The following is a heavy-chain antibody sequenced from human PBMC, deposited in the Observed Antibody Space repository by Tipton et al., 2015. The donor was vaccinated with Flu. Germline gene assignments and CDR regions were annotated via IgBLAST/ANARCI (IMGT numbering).Heavy chain of an antibody. J-gene: IGHJ4*02. CDR2: IRHDESDK. D-gene: IGHD6-19*01. CDR1: GFTFSNFA. Sequence: GSLRLSCSASGFTFSNFAMSWVRQAPGKGLEWVAFIRHDESDKYYADSVKGRFTISRDNSKNALYLLINSLRAEDTAVYYCAKDGWDTSGWYPFDYWGQGTLVTVFS. V-gene: IGHV3-30*02. CDR3: AKDGWDTSGWYPFDY.